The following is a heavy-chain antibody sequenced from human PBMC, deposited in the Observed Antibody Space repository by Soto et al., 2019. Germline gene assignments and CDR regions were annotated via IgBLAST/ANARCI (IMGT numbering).Heavy chain of an antibody. CDR1: GYTFTSYD. Sequence: VQLVQSGAEVKKPGASVKVSCKASGYTFTSYDINWVRQATGQGLEWMGWMNPNSGNTGYAQKFQGRVTMTRNTSISTAYMELSSLRSEDTAVYYCAKNYYDSSGYDYYYGMDVWGQGTTVTVSS. J-gene: IGHJ6*02. CDR2: MNPNSGNT. CDR3: AKNYYDSSGYDYYYGMDV. V-gene: IGHV1-8*01. D-gene: IGHD3-22*01.